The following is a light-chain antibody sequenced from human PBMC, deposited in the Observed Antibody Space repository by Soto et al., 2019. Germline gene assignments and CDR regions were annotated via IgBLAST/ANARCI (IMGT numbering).Light chain of an antibody. CDR2: GAS. Sequence: EIVMTQSPATLSVSPGERATLSCRASQSVSSNLAWYQQKPGQAPRLLIYGASTRATGIPARFSGSGSGTDFTLTISSPQSEDFAVYYWQQYNNWPPMSFGKGTKVEIK. V-gene: IGKV3-15*01. J-gene: IGKJ1*01. CDR1: QSVSSN. CDR3: QQYNNWPPMS.